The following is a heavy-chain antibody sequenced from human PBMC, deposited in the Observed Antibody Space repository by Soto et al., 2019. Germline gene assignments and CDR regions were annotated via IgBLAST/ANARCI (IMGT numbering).Heavy chain of an antibody. D-gene: IGHD6-19*01. V-gene: IGHV5-51*01. CDR2: IYPADSDT. J-gene: IGHJ5*01. Sequence: PGESLKISCQGSGYSFTNYWIGWVRQMPGKGLELMGIIYPADSDTRYSPSFRGQVTTSADKSISTAYLQWSSLKASDTAMYYCARPFDTSGWYDCWGQGTLVTVSS. CDR3: ARPFDTSGWYDC. CDR1: GYSFTNYW.